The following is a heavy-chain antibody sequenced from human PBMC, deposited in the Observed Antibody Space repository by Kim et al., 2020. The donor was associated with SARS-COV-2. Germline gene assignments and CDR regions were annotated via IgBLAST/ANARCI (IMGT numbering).Heavy chain of an antibody. CDR3: AGWGRGGITMVRGDAFDI. D-gene: IGHD3-10*01. V-gene: IGHV1-18*04. Sequence: ASVKVSCKASGYTFTSYGISWVRQAPGQGLEWMGWISAYNGNTNYAQKLQGRVTMTTDTSTSTAYMELRSLRSDDTAVYYCAGWGRGGITMVRGDAFDIWGQGTMGTVSS. CDR1: GYTFTSYG. CDR2: ISAYNGNT. J-gene: IGHJ3*02.